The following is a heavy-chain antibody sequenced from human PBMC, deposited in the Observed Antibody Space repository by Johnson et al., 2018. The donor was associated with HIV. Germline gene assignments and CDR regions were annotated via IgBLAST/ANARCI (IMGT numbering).Heavy chain of an antibody. J-gene: IGHJ3*02. Sequence: EVQLVESGGGLVQPGGSLRLSCKASGLTFDSYSMSWVRQAPGKGLEWVSGIIPSGTGTHYADSVKGRFTISRDNSKNTLYLQMNSLRAEDTAVYYCAKSGFSGSYQGAYDIWGQGTMVTVSS. V-gene: IGHV3-23*04. CDR2: IIPSGTGT. D-gene: IGHD1-26*01. CDR3: AKSGFSGSYQGAYDI. CDR1: GLTFDSYS.